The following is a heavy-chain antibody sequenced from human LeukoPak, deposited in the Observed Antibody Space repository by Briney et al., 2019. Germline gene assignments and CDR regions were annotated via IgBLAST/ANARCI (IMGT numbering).Heavy chain of an antibody. Sequence: GESLKISCQGSGYKFTSYWIGWVRQMPGKGLEWMGIIYPGDSDTRYSPSFQGQVTISADKSISTAYLQWSSLKASDTAMCYCARRMVGVTPDVFDIWGQGTMVTVSS. CDR3: ARRMVGVTPDVFDI. CDR2: IYPGDSDT. J-gene: IGHJ3*02. D-gene: IGHD1-26*01. CDR1: GYKFTSYW. V-gene: IGHV5-51*01.